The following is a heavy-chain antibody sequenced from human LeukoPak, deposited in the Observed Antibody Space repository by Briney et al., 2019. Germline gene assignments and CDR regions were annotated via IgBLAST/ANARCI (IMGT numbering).Heavy chain of an antibody. D-gene: IGHD2-8*02. V-gene: IGHV3-30*02. CDR3: AKDGSWSCTD. J-gene: IGHJ4*02. Sequence: GGSLRLSCAASGFTFSRNAIHWVRQGPGKGLEWVSYIAHHGRNKYADSVKGRFTISRDNSKRTLYLQMNSLRADDTAVYYCAKDGSWSCTDWGQGTLVTVSS. CDR1: GFTFSRNA. CDR2: IAHHGRNK.